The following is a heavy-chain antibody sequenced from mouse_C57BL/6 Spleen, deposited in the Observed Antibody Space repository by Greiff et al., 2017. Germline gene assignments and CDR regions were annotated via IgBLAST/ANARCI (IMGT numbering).Heavy chain of an antibody. D-gene: IGHD2-4*01. J-gene: IGHJ1*03. CDR2: IDPEDGDT. V-gene: IGHV14-2*01. CDR1: GFNFKDYY. CDR3: APRKITAPHCDFDV. Sequence: EVHLVESGAELVKPGASVKLSCTASGFNFKDYYMHWVKQRTEQGLEWIGRIDPEDGDTKYAPKFQGKATITADTSSNTAYLQLSSLTSEDTAVYYCAPRKITAPHCDFDVWGTGTTVTVSS.